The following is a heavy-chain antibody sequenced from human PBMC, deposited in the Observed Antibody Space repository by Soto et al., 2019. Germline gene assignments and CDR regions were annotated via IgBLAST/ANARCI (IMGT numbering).Heavy chain of an antibody. Sequence: GGSLRLSCAASGFTFSSYAMSWVRQAPGKGLEWVSAISGSGGSTYYAGSVKGRFTISRDNSKNTLYLQMNSLRAEDTAVYYCANLHGSYFDAFDIWGQGTMVTVSS. V-gene: IGHV3-23*01. CDR2: ISGSGGST. CDR3: ANLHGSYFDAFDI. J-gene: IGHJ3*02. CDR1: GFTFSSYA. D-gene: IGHD1-26*01.